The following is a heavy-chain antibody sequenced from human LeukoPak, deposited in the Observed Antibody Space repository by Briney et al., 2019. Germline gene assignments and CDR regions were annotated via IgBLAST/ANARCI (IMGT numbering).Heavy chain of an antibody. J-gene: IGHJ4*02. CDR3: ARVGGYYYDSSAYYFGY. D-gene: IGHD3-22*01. Sequence: ASVKVSCKASGYTFTGYYMHWVRQAPGQGLEWMGWINPNSGGTNYAQKFQGRVTMTGDTSISTAYMELSRLRSDDTAVYYCARVGGYYYDSSAYYFGYWGQGTLVTVSS. V-gene: IGHV1-2*02. CDR2: INPNSGGT. CDR1: GYTFTGYY.